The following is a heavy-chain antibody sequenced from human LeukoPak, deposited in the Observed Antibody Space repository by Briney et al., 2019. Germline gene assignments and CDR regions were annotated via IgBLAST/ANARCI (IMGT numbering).Heavy chain of an antibody. CDR3: ARARGGRTYSETGGYPVFDN. J-gene: IGHJ4*02. D-gene: IGHD2-8*02. CDR1: GFTFSDYR. Sequence: PGGLRLSCAASGFTFSDYRMNWVRQAPGKGLEWISYISNDLSTIHYAASVKGRFTISRDNARNSLYLQMDSLRAEDTAVYFCARARGGRTYSETGGYPVFDNWGQGTLVTVSS. V-gene: IGHV3-48*04. CDR2: ISNDLSTI.